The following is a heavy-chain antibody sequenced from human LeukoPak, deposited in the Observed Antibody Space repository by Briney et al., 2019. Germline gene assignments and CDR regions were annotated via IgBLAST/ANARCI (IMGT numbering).Heavy chain of an antibody. CDR2: IRGNGGDI. CDR3: ARDPRTGRI. CDR1: GFTFSDNY. D-gene: IGHD1-1*01. Sequence: GGSLRLSCAASGFTFSDNYMTWVRPAPGKGLEWLSYIRGNGGDIQYADSVKGRFTISRDNAKNLLYLQMDSLRVEDTAIYYCARDPRTGRIWGQGTLVTVSS. J-gene: IGHJ4*02. V-gene: IGHV3-11*04.